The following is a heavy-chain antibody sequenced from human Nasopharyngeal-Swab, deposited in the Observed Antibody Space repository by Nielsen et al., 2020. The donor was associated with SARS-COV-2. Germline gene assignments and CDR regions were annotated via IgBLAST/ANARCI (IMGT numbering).Heavy chain of an antibody. CDR1: GFTFSSYA. D-gene: IGHD3-22*01. CDR2: ISYDGSNK. V-gene: IGHV3-30*04. CDR3: AKGSNYDSSGYYYDY. J-gene: IGHJ4*02. Sequence: GESLKISCAASGFTFSSYAMHWVRQAPGKGLEWVAVISYDGSNKYYADSVKGRFTISRDNSKNTLYLQMNSLRAEDTAVYYCAKGSNYDSSGYYYDYWGQGTLVTVSS.